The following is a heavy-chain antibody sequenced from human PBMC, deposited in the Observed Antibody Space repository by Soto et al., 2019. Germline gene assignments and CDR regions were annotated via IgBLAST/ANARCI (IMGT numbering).Heavy chain of an antibody. J-gene: IGHJ4*02. CDR3: ARDRRVIPDADMDY. Sequence: QVQLVESGGGVVQPGSSLRLSCEASGFTFSMYGMHWVRQAQGKGLEWVGVIYSDGIHQYYGDSVKGRFTISRDNSNKMVYLQMTCRRLDFSVMYYCARDRRVIPDADMDYWGQGVLVTVSS. D-gene: IGHD2-21*01. CDR2: IYSDGIHQ. CDR1: GFTFSMYG. V-gene: IGHV3-30*03.